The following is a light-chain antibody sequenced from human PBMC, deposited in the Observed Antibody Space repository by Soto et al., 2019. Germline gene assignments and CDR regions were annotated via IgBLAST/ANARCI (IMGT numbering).Light chain of an antibody. J-gene: IGKJ1*01. CDR1: QGITNY. CDR2: TSS. Sequence: DVQLTQSPSFLSASVGDRVTITCRASQGITNYVACYQHTPGKAPKPLIYTSSTLQSVVPSRFSGSGAGAEFTLTITGLQPEDFATYYCQHTLSFPPTFGQGTKVDIK. V-gene: IGKV1-9*01. CDR3: QHTLSFPPT.